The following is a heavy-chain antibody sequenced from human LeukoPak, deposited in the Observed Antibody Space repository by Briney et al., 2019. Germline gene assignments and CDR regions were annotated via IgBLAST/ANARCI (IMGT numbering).Heavy chain of an antibody. CDR3: ARDYDFHASPFDY. V-gene: IGHV3-23*01. D-gene: IGHD3-3*01. J-gene: IGHJ4*02. Sequence: PGGSLRLSCGASGFTFSSYAMSWVRQAPGKGLEWVSAISGSGGSTYYADSVKGRFTISRDNSKNTLYLQMNSLRAEDTAVYYCARDYDFHASPFDYWGQGTLVTVSS. CDR1: GFTFSSYA. CDR2: ISGSGGST.